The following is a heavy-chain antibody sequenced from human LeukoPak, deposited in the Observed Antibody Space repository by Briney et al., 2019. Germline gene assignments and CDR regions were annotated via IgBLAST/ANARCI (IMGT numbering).Heavy chain of an antibody. D-gene: IGHD5-12*01. Sequence: PGGSLRLSCAPSGFTFISYAMHWVRQAPGKGLEWVAVISYDGSHKYYADSVKGRFTISRDNSKNTLYMQMNSLRAEDTAVYYCARGRGGYDGGDLDYWDQGTLVTVSS. CDR3: ARGRGGYDGGDLDY. CDR1: GFTFISYA. CDR2: ISYDGSHK. J-gene: IGHJ4*02. V-gene: IGHV3-30*04.